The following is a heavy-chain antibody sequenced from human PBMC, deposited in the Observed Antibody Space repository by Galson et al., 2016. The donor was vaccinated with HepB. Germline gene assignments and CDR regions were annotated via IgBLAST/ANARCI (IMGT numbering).Heavy chain of an antibody. J-gene: IGHJ6*02. Sequence: SLRLSCAASGFNFNNAWMTWVRQAPGKGLEWVGRIQSKTDGGTTDYAAPVKGRFTISRDDSKNTLYLQMNSLKTEDTALYYCTTGTPGDVWGQGTTVTVSS. CDR1: GFNFNNAW. V-gene: IGHV3-15*01. CDR2: IQSKTDGGTT. D-gene: IGHD1-1*01. CDR3: TTGTPGDV.